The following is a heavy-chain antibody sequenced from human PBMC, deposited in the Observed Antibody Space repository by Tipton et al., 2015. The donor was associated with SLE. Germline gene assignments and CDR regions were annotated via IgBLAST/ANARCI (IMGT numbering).Heavy chain of an antibody. J-gene: IGHJ4*02. CDR3: AGEDIVGATIDY. CDR1: GFTFSSYG. CDR2: IWYDGSNK. D-gene: IGHD1-26*01. Sequence: SGFTFSSYGMHWVRQAPGKGLEWVAVIWYDGSNKYYADSVKGRFTISRDNSKNTLYLQMNSLRAEDTAVYYCAGEDIVGATIDYWGQGTLVTVSS. V-gene: IGHV3-33*01.